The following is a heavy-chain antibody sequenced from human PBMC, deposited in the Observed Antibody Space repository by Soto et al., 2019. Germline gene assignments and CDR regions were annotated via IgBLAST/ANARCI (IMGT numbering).Heavy chain of an antibody. Sequence: QVQLQESGPGLVKPSQTLSLSCTVSGGSISSGGYYWSWIRQHPGKGLEWIGFIYYTGSTYYNPSLKNRGTISRDTCKNQLSLKLSSVTAADTDVYIYARAGLSGRYTWGQGKLVTASS. CDR2: IYYTGST. CDR1: GGSISSGGYY. J-gene: IGHJ1*01. V-gene: IGHV4-31*03. D-gene: IGHD1-26*01. CDR3: ARAGLSGRYT.